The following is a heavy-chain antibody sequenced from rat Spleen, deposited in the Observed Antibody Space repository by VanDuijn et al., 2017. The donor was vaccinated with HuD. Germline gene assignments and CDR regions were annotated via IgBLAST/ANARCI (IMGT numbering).Heavy chain of an antibody. Sequence: EVKLVESGGGLVQPGRSLKLSCVASGFTFNNHWMSWIRQAPGKGLEWVASISPTGGSTYYRDSVKGRFTISRDNAKSTLYLQMNSLRSEDTATYYCARQTDYFDYWGQGVMVTVSS. J-gene: IGHJ2*01. CDR3: ARQTDYFDY. CDR1: GFTFNNHW. V-gene: IGHV5-31*01. CDR2: ISPTGGST.